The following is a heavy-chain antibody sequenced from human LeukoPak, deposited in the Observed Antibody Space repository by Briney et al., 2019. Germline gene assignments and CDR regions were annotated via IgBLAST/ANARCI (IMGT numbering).Heavy chain of an antibody. Sequence: SETLSLTCAVYGGSFSGYYWSWIRQPPGKGLEWIGEINHSGSTNHNPSLKSRVTISVDTSKNQFSLKLSSVTAADTAVYYCARGRPRPSTRFDYWGQGTLVTVSS. V-gene: IGHV4-34*01. CDR2: INHSGST. CDR1: GGSFSGYY. J-gene: IGHJ4*02. CDR3: ARGRPRPSTRFDY.